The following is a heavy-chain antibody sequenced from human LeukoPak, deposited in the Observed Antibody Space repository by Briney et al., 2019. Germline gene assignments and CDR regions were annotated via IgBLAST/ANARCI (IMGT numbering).Heavy chain of an antibody. CDR2: IRSKANSYAT. D-gene: IGHD2-15*01. CDR1: GFTFSGSA. Sequence: GGSLRLSCAASGFTFSGSAMHWVRQASGKGLEWVGRIRSKANSYATAYAASVKGRFTISRDDSKNTAYLQMNSLKTEDTAVYYCTTTDLGYCSGGSCRNYYYYMDVWGKGTTVTVSS. V-gene: IGHV3-73*01. CDR3: TTTDLGYCSGGSCRNYYYYMDV. J-gene: IGHJ6*03.